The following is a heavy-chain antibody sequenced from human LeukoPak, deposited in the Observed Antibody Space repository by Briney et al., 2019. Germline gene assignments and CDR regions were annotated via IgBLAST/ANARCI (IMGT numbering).Heavy chain of an antibody. J-gene: IGHJ4*02. Sequence: PGRSLRLSCAASGFTFDDYAMHWVRQAPGKGLECVSGISWNSGSIGYADSVKGRFTISRDNAKNSLYLQMNSLRAEDTAVYYCATSYSGWGQGTLVTVPS. V-gene: IGHV3-9*01. CDR3: ATSYSG. D-gene: IGHD6-13*01. CDR1: GFTFDDYA. CDR2: ISWNSGSI.